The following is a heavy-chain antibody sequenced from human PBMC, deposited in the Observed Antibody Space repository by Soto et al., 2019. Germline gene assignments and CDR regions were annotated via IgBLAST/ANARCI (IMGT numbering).Heavy chain of an antibody. D-gene: IGHD3-10*01. CDR1: GYTFTNYA. V-gene: IGHV1-3*01. J-gene: IGHJ5*02. CDR3: ARGPLAGSYSWFDP. Sequence: EASVKVSCKASGYTFTNYALHWVRQAPGQRLEWMGWINAGNGNTEYSQTFQGRVAITRDTSASTAYMELSTLRSEDTAVYYCARGPLAGSYSWFDPWGQGTLVTVSS. CDR2: INAGNGNT.